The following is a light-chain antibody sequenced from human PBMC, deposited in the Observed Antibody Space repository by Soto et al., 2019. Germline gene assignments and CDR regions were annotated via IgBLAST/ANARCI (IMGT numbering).Light chain of an antibody. J-gene: IGKJ4*01. CDR1: QNININ. Sequence: EIVMTQSPLTLSVSPGERATLSCRASQNININLAWYQQRPGQAPRVLIYGASRRASGIPDRFSGSGSGTDYTPTTNRLEPDDFAFYYCQQYKDYPTLTFCGETRVAIK. CDR3: QQYKDYPTLT. V-gene: IGKV3D-15*01. CDR2: GAS.